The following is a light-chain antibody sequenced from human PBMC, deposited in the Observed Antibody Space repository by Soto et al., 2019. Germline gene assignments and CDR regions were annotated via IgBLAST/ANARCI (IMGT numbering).Light chain of an antibody. V-gene: IGKV3-20*01. Sequence: EIVLTQSPGTLSLSPGERATLSCRASQSVTSNYLAWYQQKPGQAPSLLIYGASARAAGIPDRFSGSGTGTDFALTISGLEPEDFAVYFCQQYASSPRTFGQGTKVEIK. CDR1: QSVTSNY. CDR2: GAS. J-gene: IGKJ1*01. CDR3: QQYASSPRT.